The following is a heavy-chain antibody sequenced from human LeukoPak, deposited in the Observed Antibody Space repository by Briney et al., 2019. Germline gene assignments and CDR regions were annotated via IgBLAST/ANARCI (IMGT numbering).Heavy chain of an antibody. CDR3: AREGGRGSSNLDYFDY. CDR2: ISGSGGST. D-gene: IGHD2-15*01. V-gene: IGHV3-23*01. J-gene: IGHJ4*02. CDR1: GFTFSSFA. Sequence: GGSLRLSCAASGFTFSSFAMSWVRQAPGKGLEWVSTISGSGGSTNYADSVKGRFTFSRDNSKNSLSLQMDSLRAEDTAIYYCAREGGRGSSNLDYFDYWGQGMLVTVSS.